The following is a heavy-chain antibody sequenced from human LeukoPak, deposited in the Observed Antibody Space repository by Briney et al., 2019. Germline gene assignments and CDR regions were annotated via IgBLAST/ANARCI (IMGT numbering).Heavy chain of an antibody. CDR2: SRNKGQGYTT. CDR3: SQGFCASGTCYTGDF. CDR1: GLTFSDHY. Sequence: GGSLRLSCAASGLTFSDHYMDWVRQAPGKGLEWVGRSRNKGQGYTTEYAASVKGRLTISRDDSKNSLYLQMNNLKIDDTAVYYCSQGFCASGTCYTGDFWGQGVLVTVSS. D-gene: IGHD2-8*01. V-gene: IGHV3-72*01. J-gene: IGHJ4*02.